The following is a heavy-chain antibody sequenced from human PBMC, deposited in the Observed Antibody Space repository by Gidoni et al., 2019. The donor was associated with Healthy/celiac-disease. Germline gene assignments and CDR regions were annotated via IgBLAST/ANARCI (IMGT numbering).Heavy chain of an antibody. CDR3: ASDSNVYGILTDTSYYYGMDV. D-gene: IGHD3-9*01. Sequence: QVQLQESGPGLVKPSQTLSRTCTVFGGSISSGGYYWSWIRQHPGKGLEWIGYIYYSGSTYYNPSLKSRVTISVDTSKNQFSLKLSSVTAADTAVYYCASDSNVYGILTDTSYYYGMDVWGQGTTVTVSS. V-gene: IGHV4-31*03. J-gene: IGHJ6*02. CDR1: GGSISSGGYY. CDR2: IYYSGST.